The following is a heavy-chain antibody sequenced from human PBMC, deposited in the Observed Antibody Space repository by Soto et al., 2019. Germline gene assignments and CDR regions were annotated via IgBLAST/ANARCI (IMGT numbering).Heavy chain of an antibody. CDR3: AREQWLGVDY. J-gene: IGHJ4*02. CDR1: GYTFTKYA. CDR2: INAGNGNT. D-gene: IGHD6-19*01. Sequence: QVQLVQSGAEEKKPGASVKVSCKASGYTFTKYAMHWVRQAPGQSLEWMGWINAGNGNTKYSQKFQGRVTITRDTSASTADMELSSLRSEDTAVYYCAREQWLGVDYWGQGTLVTVSS. V-gene: IGHV1-3*05.